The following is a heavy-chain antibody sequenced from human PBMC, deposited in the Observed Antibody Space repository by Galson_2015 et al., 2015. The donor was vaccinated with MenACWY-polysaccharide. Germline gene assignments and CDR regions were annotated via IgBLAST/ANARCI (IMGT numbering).Heavy chain of an antibody. D-gene: IGHD6-13*01. J-gene: IGHJ4*02. Sequence: PRLSCAASGFTFSSYGMHWVRQAPGKGLKWVAFIRYDGRDEYYADSVKGRFTLSRDNSKNTLYLRMDSLRAEDTAVYYCAKDRTAAASDGDYWGQGTLVTVSS. CDR2: IRYDGRDE. CDR3: AKDRTAAASDGDY. CDR1: GFTFSSYG. V-gene: IGHV3-30*02.